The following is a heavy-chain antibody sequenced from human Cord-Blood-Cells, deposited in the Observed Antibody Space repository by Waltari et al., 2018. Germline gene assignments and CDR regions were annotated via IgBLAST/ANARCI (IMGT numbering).Heavy chain of an antibody. D-gene: IGHD7-27*01. CDR2: INPNSGGT. V-gene: IGHV1-2*04. J-gene: IGHJ3*02. Sequence: QVQLVQSGAEVKKPGASVKVSCKASGYTFTGYYMHWVGRAPGQGLEWMGWINPNSGGTNYAQKFQGWVTMTRDTSISTAYMELSRLRSDDTAVYYCARASLTGDDAFDIWGQGTMVTVSS. CDR1: GYTFTGYY. CDR3: ARASLTGDDAFDI.